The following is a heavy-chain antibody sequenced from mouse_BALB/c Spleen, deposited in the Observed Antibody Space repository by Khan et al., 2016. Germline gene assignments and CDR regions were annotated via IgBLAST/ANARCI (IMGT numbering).Heavy chain of an antibody. J-gene: IGHJ2*01. D-gene: IGHD3-1*01. CDR1: YS. V-gene: IGHV3-1*02. CDR3: ATSTSGYRYYYDY. Sequence: YSWHWIRHFPGNKPECMGYIHYSGSTNYNPSPKSRISITRDTSKNKFFLQLTSVTTEDTATFCRATSTSGYRYYYDYWGKGTTLTVAS. CDR2: IHYSGST.